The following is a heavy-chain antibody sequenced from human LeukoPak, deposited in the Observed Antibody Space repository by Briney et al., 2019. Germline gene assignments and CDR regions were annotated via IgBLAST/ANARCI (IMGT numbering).Heavy chain of an antibody. V-gene: IGHV1-2*04. CDR3: ASNPPNTGDFYY. D-gene: IGHD1-1*01. CDR2: INPNSGGT. Sequence: ASVKVSCKASGYTFTGYYMHWVRQAPGQGLEWMGWINPNSGGTNYAQKFQGWVTMTRDTSISTAYMELSSLRSEDTAVYYCASNPPNTGDFYYWGLGSLVTVSS. J-gene: IGHJ4*02. CDR1: GYTFTGYY.